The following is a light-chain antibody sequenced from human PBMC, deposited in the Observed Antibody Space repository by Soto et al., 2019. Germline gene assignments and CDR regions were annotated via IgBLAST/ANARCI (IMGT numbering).Light chain of an antibody. CDR3: QQYGRSLSIT. V-gene: IGKV3-20*01. Sequence: EIVLTQSPGTLSLSPGERATLSCRASQSVSSSYLAWYQQRPGQAPRLLIYGASSRATGIPDRFSGSGSGTDFTLTIRRLEPADFAVYYCQQYGRSLSITFGQGTRLEIK. CDR2: GAS. J-gene: IGKJ5*01. CDR1: QSVSSSY.